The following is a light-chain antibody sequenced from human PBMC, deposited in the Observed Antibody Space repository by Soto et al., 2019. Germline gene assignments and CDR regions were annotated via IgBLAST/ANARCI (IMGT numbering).Light chain of an antibody. Sequence: EVVLTQSPGTLSLSPGERATLSCRASQSVSSNYFAWYQQKPGQAPRLLIFGSSDRATGIPDRFSGSGSGTDFTLTIIRLEPEDFAVYYCQQYGSSPPYTFGQGTKLEIK. CDR1: QSVSSNY. CDR3: QQYGSSPPYT. V-gene: IGKV3-20*01. J-gene: IGKJ2*01. CDR2: GSS.